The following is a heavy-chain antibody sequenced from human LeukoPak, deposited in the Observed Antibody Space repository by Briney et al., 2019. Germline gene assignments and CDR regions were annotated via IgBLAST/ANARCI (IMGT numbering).Heavy chain of an antibody. CDR2: IIPIFGTA. Sequence: GASVKVSCKASGGTFSSYAISWVRQAPGQGLEWMGGIIPIFGTANYAQKFQGRVTITADESTSTAYMELSSLRSEDTAVYYCALQFDRVAYCGGDCYSEELPMWDYWGQGTLVTVSS. J-gene: IGHJ4*02. D-gene: IGHD2-21*02. CDR1: GGTFSSYA. CDR3: ALQFDRVAYCGGDCYSEELPMWDY. V-gene: IGHV1-69*13.